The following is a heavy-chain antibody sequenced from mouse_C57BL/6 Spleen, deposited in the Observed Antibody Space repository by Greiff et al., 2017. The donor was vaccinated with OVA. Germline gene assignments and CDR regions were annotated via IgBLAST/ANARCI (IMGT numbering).Heavy chain of an antibody. CDR2: IDPSDSET. CDR3: ARSPRLYDGLYAMDY. Sequence: QVQLQQPGAELVRPGSSVKLSCKASGYTFTSYWMHWVKQRPIQGLEWIGNIDPSDSETHYNQKFKDKATLTVDKSSSTAYMQLSSLTSEDSAVYYCARSPRLYDGLYAMDYWGQGTSVTVSS. V-gene: IGHV1-52*01. J-gene: IGHJ4*01. D-gene: IGHD2-3*01. CDR1: GYTFTSYW.